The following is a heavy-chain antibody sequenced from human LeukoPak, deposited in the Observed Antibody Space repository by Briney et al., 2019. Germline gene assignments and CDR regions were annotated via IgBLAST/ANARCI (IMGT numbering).Heavy chain of an antibody. V-gene: IGHV3-48*01. Sequence: GGSLRLSCAASGFTFSSYSMNWVRQAPGKGLEWLSYISSSSNTIYYADSVKGRFTLSRDNSKNTLYLQMNSLRAEDTAVYYCARSSYCSSTSCPIDAFDIWGQGTMVTVSS. D-gene: IGHD2-2*01. CDR2: ISSSSNTI. CDR1: GFTFSSYS. J-gene: IGHJ3*02. CDR3: ARSSYCSSTSCPIDAFDI.